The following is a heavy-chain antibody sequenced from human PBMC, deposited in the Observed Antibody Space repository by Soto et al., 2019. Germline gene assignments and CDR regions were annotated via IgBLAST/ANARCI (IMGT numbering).Heavy chain of an antibody. V-gene: IGHV3-74*03. D-gene: IGHD4-17*01. J-gene: IGHJ4*02. Sequence: GGSLRLSCAASGFDFSSFWMHWVRQAPGKWLVWVSRIYSDGSGPMYADSVKGRFTISRDNAKSSLYLQMNSLRAEDTAVYYCAKYPDYGGNYFDYWGQGTLVNVSS. CDR2: IYSDGSGP. CDR3: AKYPDYGGNYFDY. CDR1: GFDFSSFW.